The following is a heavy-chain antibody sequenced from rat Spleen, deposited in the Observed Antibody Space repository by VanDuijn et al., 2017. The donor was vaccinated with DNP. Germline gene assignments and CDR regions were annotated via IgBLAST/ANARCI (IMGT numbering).Heavy chain of an antibody. D-gene: IGHD1-7*01. CDR1: GYSITSDY. J-gene: IGHJ2*01. CDR3: ARSTTGMGFDY. CDR2: ITYSGTT. Sequence: EVQLQESGPGLVKPSQSLSLTCSVTGYSITSDYWGWIRKFPGRKMEWMGYITYSGTTNYNPSLKGRISITRDTSKNQFFLHLNSVTTEDTATYYCARSTTGMGFDYWGQGVMVTVSS. V-gene: IGHV3-1*01.